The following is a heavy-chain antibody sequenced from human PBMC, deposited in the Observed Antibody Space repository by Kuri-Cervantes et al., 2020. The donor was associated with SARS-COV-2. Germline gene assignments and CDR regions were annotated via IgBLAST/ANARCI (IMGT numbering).Heavy chain of an antibody. D-gene: IGHD2-15*01. V-gene: IGHV4-34*01. CDR3: AGLMGRDYYYYGMDV. Sequence: SETLSLTCAVYGGSFSGYYWSWIRQPPGKGLEWIGSIYYSGSTYYNPSLKSRVTISVDTSKNQFSLKLSSVTAADTAVYYCAGLMGRDYYYYGMDVWGQGTTVTVSS. CDR2: IYYSGST. J-gene: IGHJ6*02. CDR1: GGSFSGYY.